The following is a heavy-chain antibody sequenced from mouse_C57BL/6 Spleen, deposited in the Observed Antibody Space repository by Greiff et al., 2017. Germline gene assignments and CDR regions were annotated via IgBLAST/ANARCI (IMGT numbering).Heavy chain of an antibody. V-gene: IGHV14-4*01. J-gene: IGHJ1*03. CDR3: TTSNFDV. CDR2: IDPENGDT. CDR1: GFNIKDDY. Sequence: EVKLVESGAELVRPGASVTLSCTASGFNIKDDYMHWVKQRPEQGLEWIGWIDPENGDTEYASKFQGKATITADTSSNTAYLQLSSLTSEDTAVYYCTTSNFDVWGTGTTVTVSS.